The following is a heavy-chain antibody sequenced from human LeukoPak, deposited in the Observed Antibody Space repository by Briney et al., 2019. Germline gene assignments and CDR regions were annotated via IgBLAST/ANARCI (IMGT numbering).Heavy chain of an antibody. CDR1: GGSISSYY. V-gene: IGHV4-59*08. D-gene: IGHD1-14*01. Sequence: SETLSLTCTVSGGSISSYYWSWSRQPPGKGLEYIGYIYYSGNTNSNPSLNSRVTISVDTSKNQFSLKLSSVTAADTAVYYCARRGSGASLEYYFDLWGRGTLVTVSS. J-gene: IGHJ2*01. CDR2: IYYSGNT. CDR3: ARRGSGASLEYYFDL.